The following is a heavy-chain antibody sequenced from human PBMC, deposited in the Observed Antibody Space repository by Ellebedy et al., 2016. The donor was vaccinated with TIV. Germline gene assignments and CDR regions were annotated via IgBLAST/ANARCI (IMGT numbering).Heavy chain of an antibody. V-gene: IGHV3-30*18. CDR1: GFTFSNYA. Sequence: GESLKISCVVSGFTFSNYAMHWVRQAPGKGLEWVAAISHDGSNQYYLDSVKGRVTISRDNSKNTLYLQMSSLRPEDTAVYSCAKDISGSWSWDYWGQGTLVTVSS. D-gene: IGHD6-13*01. CDR2: ISHDGSNQ. CDR3: AKDISGSWSWDY. J-gene: IGHJ4*02.